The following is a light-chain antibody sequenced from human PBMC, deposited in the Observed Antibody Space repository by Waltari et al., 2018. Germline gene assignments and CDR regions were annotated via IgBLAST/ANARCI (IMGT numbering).Light chain of an antibody. CDR1: SSNIGAGYD. J-gene: IGLJ1*01. CDR2: GNS. V-gene: IGLV1-40*01. Sequence: QSVLTQPPSVSGAPGQRVTISCTGSSSNIGAGYDVHWYQQLPGTAPKLLIYGNSNRPSGVPDRFSGAKSGASASLAITGRQAEDGADDYCQSYDSSLSGDVFGTGTKVTVL. CDR3: QSYDSSLSGDV.